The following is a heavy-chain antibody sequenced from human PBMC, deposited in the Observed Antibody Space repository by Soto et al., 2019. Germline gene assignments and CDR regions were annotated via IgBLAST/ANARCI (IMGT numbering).Heavy chain of an antibody. CDR3: VRDRGRYYYGLDV. V-gene: IGHV3-30*03. CDR2: ISYDGSYK. D-gene: IGHD3-10*01. Sequence: QVQLVESGGGVVQPGRSLRLSCAASGFTLSSNGIHWVRQAPGKGLEWVAVISYDGSYKYYADSVKGRFTISRDNSKNTLYLEMNSLRVADTAVYYCVRDRGRYYYGLDVWGQGTTVTVSS. J-gene: IGHJ6*02. CDR1: GFTLSSNG.